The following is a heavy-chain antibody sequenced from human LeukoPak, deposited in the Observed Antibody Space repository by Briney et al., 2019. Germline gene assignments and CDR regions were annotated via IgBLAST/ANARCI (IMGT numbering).Heavy chain of an antibody. V-gene: IGHV4-61*02. CDR2: IYTSGST. CDR1: GGSINSGDYY. CDR3: ARDAPGYCSSTSCRTPGDAFDI. Sequence: SQTLSLTCTVSGGSINSGDYYWSWIRQPAGKGLEWIGRIYTSGSTNYNPSLKSRVTISVDTSKNQFSLKLSSVTAADTAVYYCARDAPGYCSSTSCRTPGDAFDIWGQGTMVTVSS. J-gene: IGHJ3*02. D-gene: IGHD2-2*03.